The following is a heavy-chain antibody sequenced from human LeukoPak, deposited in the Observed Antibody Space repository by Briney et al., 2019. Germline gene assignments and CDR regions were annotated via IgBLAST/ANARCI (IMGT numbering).Heavy chain of an antibody. V-gene: IGHV4-39*01. J-gene: IGHJ4*02. Sequence: SETLSLTCTVSGGSISSGGYYWGWIRQPPGKGLEWIGSTYYTGSTYYNPSLKSRVTVSLDTAKNQFSLKLSSVTAADTAVYYCARHHTRAAVVALVDYWGQGTLVTVSS. CDR1: GGSISSGGYY. D-gene: IGHD6-19*01. CDR3: ARHHTRAAVVALVDY. CDR2: TYYTGST.